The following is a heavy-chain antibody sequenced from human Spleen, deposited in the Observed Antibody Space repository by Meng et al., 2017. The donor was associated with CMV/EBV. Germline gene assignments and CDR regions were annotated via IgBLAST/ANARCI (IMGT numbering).Heavy chain of an antibody. Sequence: SGSKFTDYQMHWVRQAPGQGLEWMGWINPKSGGSKYAQKYQGRVTMTSDTSINTAFMELSRLNSDDTAVYYCARHDFWSGYYPPFDHWGQGTLVTVSS. CDR2: INPKSGGS. CDR3: ARHDFWSGYYPPFDH. D-gene: IGHD3-3*01. J-gene: IGHJ4*02. CDR1: GSKFTDYQ. V-gene: IGHV1-2*02.